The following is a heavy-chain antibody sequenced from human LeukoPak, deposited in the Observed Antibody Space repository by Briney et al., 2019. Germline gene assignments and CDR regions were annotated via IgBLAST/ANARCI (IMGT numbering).Heavy chain of an antibody. J-gene: IGHJ4*02. CDR2: ISAYNGNT. D-gene: IGHD6-13*01. Sequence: ASVKVSCKASGYTFTSYGISWVRQAPGQGLEWMGWISAYNGNTNYAQKFQGRVTMTRDTSISTAYMELSRLRSDDTAVYYCARVSSSWCDYWGRGTLVTVSS. V-gene: IGHV1-18*01. CDR1: GYTFTSYG. CDR3: ARVSSSWCDY.